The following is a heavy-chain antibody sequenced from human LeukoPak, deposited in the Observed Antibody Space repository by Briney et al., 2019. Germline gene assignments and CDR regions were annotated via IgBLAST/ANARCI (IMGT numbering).Heavy chain of an antibody. D-gene: IGHD6-19*01. J-gene: IGHJ6*03. V-gene: IGHV3-11*01. CDR3: AREVEQWLGFYYYYYMDV. CDR1: GFTFSDYY. CDR2: ISSSGSTI. Sequence: GGSLRLSCAASGFTFSDYYMSWIRQAPGKGLEWVSYISSSGSTIYYADSVKGRFTISRDNAKNSLYLQMNSLRAEDTAAYYCAREVEQWLGFYYYYYMDVWGKGTTVTISS.